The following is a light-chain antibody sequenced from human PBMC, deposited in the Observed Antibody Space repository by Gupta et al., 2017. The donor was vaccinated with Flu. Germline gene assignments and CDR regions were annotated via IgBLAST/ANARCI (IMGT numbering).Light chain of an antibody. V-gene: IGLV3-21*02. CDR2: DDS. CDR1: NIERKS. Sequence: SFLLTQSPSVSVAPGQTASITRGGNNIERKSVHWYQQRPGQAPVLVVYDDSDRPSGIPERFSGSNSVNTATLTISRVEAGDEADYYCQVWDSYSDHWVFGGGTKLTV. J-gene: IGLJ3*02. CDR3: QVWDSYSDHWV.